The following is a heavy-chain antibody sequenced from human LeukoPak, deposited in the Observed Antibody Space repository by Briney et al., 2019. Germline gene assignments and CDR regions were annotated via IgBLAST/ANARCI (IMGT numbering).Heavy chain of an antibody. Sequence: GGSLRLSCAASGFTFASYTMNWVRQAPGKGLEWVSSISSSSSYINYADSLKGRFIISRDNAKNSLYLQMNSLRAEDTAVYYCAREGAVKYSGYDSYYYYYMDVWGKGTTVTISS. CDR1: GFTFASYT. D-gene: IGHD5-12*01. CDR3: AREGAVKYSGYDSYYYYYMDV. J-gene: IGHJ6*03. CDR2: ISSSSSYI. V-gene: IGHV3-21*06.